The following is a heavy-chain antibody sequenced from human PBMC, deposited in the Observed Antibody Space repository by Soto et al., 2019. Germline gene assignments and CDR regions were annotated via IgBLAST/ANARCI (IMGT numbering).Heavy chain of an antibody. D-gene: IGHD2-15*01. CDR1: GGTFSSYA. J-gene: IGHJ6*02. V-gene: IGHV1-69*13. CDR2: IIPVFGTA. CDR3: ARVEIRGTCLDYYDGMDV. Sequence: ASVKVSCKASGGTFSSYAISWVRQAPGHVLEWMGGIIPVFGTANYAQKFQGRVKITADESTSTAYMEVSSLRSEDTAVYYCARVEIRGTCLDYYDGMDVSGQGTTVPVSS.